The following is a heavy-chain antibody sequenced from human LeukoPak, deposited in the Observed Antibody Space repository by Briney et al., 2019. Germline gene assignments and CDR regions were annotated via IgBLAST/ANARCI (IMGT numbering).Heavy chain of an antibody. Sequence: ASVKVSCKASGYTFTSYYMHWVRQAPGQGLEWIGIINPSGGSTSYAQKFQGRVTMTRDTSTSTVYMELSSLRSEDTAVYYCARTHTYYYDSSGYHPPSSYFDYWGQGTLVTVSS. CDR3: ARTHTYYYDSSGYHPPSSYFDY. V-gene: IGHV1-46*01. CDR1: GYTFTSYY. J-gene: IGHJ4*02. CDR2: INPSGGST. D-gene: IGHD3-22*01.